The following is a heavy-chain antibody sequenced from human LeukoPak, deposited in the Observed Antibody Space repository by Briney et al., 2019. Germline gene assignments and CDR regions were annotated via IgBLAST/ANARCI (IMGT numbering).Heavy chain of an antibody. CDR3: ASGMGSYPDY. V-gene: IGHV4-39*07. J-gene: IGHJ4*02. D-gene: IGHD3-10*01. Sequence: SETLSLTCTVSGGSISTSNYYWGWIRQPPGKGLEWIGNIFYSGSTYYSPSLKSRVTISVDKSKNQFSLKLSSVTAADTAVYYCASGMGSYPDYWGQGTLVTVSS. CDR2: IFYSGST. CDR1: GGSISTSNYY.